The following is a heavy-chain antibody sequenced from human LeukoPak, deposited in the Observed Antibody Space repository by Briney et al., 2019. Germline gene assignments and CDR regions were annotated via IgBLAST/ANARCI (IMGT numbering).Heavy chain of an antibody. CDR1: GFTFSNYW. CDR2: IYSGGST. D-gene: IGHD4-17*01. CDR3: ARGNEYGDYYFDY. Sequence: PGGSPRLSCAAPGFTFSNYWMSWVRQAPGKGLEWVSVIYSGGSTYYADSVKGRFTISRDNSKNTLYLQMNSLRAEDTAVYYCARGNEYGDYYFDYWGQGTLVTVSS. V-gene: IGHV3-66*01. J-gene: IGHJ4*02.